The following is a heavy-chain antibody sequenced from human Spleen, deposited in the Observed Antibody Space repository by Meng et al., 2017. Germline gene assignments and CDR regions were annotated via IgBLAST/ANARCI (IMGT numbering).Heavy chain of an antibody. D-gene: IGHD4-11*01. J-gene: IGHJ4*02. Sequence: QVHLVESGGGVVQPGRSLRLSCTASGFTFGSYGMHWVRQAPGKGLEWVAIISNDGNNQNYADSVKGRFTISRDNSKNTLYLQMNSLRAEDTAVYYCAANDYIIDYWGQGTLVTVSS. CDR3: AANDYIIDY. V-gene: IGHV3-30*03. CDR1: GFTFGSYG. CDR2: ISNDGNNQ.